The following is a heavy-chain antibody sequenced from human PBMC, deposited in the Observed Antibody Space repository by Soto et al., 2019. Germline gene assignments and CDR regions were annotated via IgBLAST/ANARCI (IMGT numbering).Heavy chain of an antibody. V-gene: IGHV1-8*01. CDR1: GYTFTSYD. D-gene: IGHD3-22*01. Sequence: ASLEVCCQDSGYTFTSYDINWVRHATGQGLEWMGWMNPNSGNTGYAQKFQGRVTMTRNTSISTAYMELSSLRSEDTAVYYCARDIVVVMTGYYYGMDVWGQGTTVTVSS. CDR2: MNPNSGNT. CDR3: ARDIVVVMTGYYYGMDV. J-gene: IGHJ6*02.